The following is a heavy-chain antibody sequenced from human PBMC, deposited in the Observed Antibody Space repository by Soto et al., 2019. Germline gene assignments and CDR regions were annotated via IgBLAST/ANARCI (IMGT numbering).Heavy chain of an antibody. J-gene: IGHJ4*02. Sequence: PGGSLRLSCAASGFTFSSFAMHWVRQAPGKGLEWVAVITHDGSNKYYADSVKGRFTISRDNSKNTLYMQMNSLRAEDTAVYYCARDLFMEMATSPGGGWGQGTLVTVSS. CDR2: ITHDGSNK. CDR1: GFTFSSFA. D-gene: IGHD5-12*01. V-gene: IGHV3-30-3*01. CDR3: ARDLFMEMATSPGGG.